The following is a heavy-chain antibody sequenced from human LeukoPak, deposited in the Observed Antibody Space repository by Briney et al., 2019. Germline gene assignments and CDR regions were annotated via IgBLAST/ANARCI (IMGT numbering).Heavy chain of an antibody. D-gene: IGHD2-21*01. Sequence: GGSLRLSCAASVFTFSDYYMSWIRQAPGKGLEWVAYISSRGGTRYYGDSVKGRFTISRDNAKNSLYLQMNSLRAEVTAVYYCAWGGIAAFDSWGQGTLVTVSS. J-gene: IGHJ4*02. CDR1: VFTFSDYY. CDR3: AWGGIAAFDS. V-gene: IGHV3-11*04. CDR2: ISSRGGTR.